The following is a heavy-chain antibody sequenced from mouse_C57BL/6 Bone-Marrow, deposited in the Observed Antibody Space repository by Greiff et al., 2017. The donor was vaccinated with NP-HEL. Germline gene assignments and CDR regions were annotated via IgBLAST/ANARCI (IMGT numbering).Heavy chain of an antibody. CDR1: GYTFTGYW. CDR2: ILPGSGST. Sequence: VHLVESGAELMKPGASVKLSCKATGYTFTGYWIEWVKQRPGHGLEWIGEILPGSGSTNYNEKFKGKATFTADTSSNTAYMQLSSLTTEDSAINYCARVVTTEAWFAYWGQGTLVTVSA. D-gene: IGHD2-2*01. CDR3: ARVVTTEAWFAY. J-gene: IGHJ3*01. V-gene: IGHV1-9*01.